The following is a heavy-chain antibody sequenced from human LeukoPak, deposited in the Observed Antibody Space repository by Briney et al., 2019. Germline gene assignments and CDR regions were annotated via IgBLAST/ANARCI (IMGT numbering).Heavy chain of an antibody. CDR3: ERETTAAGSRHFDY. CDR2: IYSDGTT. J-gene: IGHJ4*02. Sequence: GAALRLSCPASGFSVSDQYTTWVRQAPGKAPAPTTVIYSDGTTYYGDSVKGRFIMSRNDSKNTLILEMNSLTAEDTVVYYCERETTAAGSRHFDYWGLGILVTVSS. D-gene: IGHD6-13*01. CDR1: GFSVSDQY. V-gene: IGHV3-66*01.